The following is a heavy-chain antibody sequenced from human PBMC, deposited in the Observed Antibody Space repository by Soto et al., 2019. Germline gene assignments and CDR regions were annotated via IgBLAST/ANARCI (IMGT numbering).Heavy chain of an antibody. CDR1: GFTFSSYW. V-gene: IGHV3-7*01. D-gene: IGHD3-16*01. CDR3: ARQGGRRTYYYYYGMDV. Sequence: EVQLVESGVGLVQPGGSLRLSCTASGFTFSSYWMSWVRQAPGKGLEWVANIKHDGSEKNYVDSVKGRFTISTDNAKNSVFLQMNSLRAEDTAVYYCARQGGRRTYYYYYGMDVWGQGTTVTVSS. CDR2: IKHDGSEK. J-gene: IGHJ6*02.